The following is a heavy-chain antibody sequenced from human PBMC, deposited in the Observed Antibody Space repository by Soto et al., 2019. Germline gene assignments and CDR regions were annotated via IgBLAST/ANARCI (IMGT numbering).Heavy chain of an antibody. V-gene: IGHV3-23*01. CDR2: ISANGQGI. CDR1: GFTFTYYA. Sequence: GGSLRLSCTASGFTFTYYAFSWVRQAPGKGLEWVSAISANGQGIYYADSVRGRFTISRDNSKNTVFLHMDSLRAEDTAVYYCAKDRDYPRDQFHYWGQGTLVTLSS. J-gene: IGHJ4*02. CDR3: AKDRDYPRDQFHY. D-gene: IGHD2-2*01.